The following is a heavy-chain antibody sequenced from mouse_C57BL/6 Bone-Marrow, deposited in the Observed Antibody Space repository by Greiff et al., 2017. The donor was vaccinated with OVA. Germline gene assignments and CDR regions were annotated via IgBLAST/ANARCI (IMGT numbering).Heavy chain of an antibody. D-gene: IGHD1-1*01. CDR2: IWSDGST. Sequence: VHLVESGPGLVAPSQSLSITCTVSGFSLTSYGVHWVRQPPGKGLEWLVVIWSDGSTTYNSALKSRLSISKDNSKSQVFLKMNSLQTDDTAMYYCARHNYGSFYAMDYWGQGTSVTVSS. J-gene: IGHJ4*01. V-gene: IGHV2-6-1*01. CDR1: GFSLTSYG. CDR3: ARHNYGSFYAMDY.